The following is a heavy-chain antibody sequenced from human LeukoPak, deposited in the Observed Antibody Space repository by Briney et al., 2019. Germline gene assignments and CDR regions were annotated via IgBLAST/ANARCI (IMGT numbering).Heavy chain of an antibody. CDR1: GGSISSYY. D-gene: IGHD4-17*01. V-gene: IGHV4-59*01. CDR3: AGGDYGYFDY. CDR2: IDYSGST. J-gene: IGHJ4*02. Sequence: SETLSLTCTVSGGSISSYYWSWIRQPPGKALEWIGNIDYSGSTNYNPSLKSRVTISDDTSKNQLSLKVTSVTAADTAVYYCAGGDYGYFDYWGQGSLVTVSS.